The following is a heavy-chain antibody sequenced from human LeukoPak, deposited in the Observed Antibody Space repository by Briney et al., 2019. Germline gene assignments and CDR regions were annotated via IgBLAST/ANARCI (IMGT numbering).Heavy chain of an antibody. J-gene: IGHJ4*02. V-gene: IGHV4-4*02. D-gene: IGHD1-26*01. CDR3: ARASGSYGGYCFDY. CDR2: IYHSGST. Sequence: SEILSLTCAVSGGSINSSNWWSWVRQPPGKGLEWIGEIYHSGSTNYNPSLKSRVTISVDKSKNQFSLKLSSVTAADTAVYYCARASGSYGGYCFDYWGQGTLVTVSS. CDR1: GGSINSSNW.